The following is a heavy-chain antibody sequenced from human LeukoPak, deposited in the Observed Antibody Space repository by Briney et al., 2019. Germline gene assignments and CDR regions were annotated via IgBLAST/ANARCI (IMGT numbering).Heavy chain of an antibody. CDR2: IKQDGSEK. J-gene: IGHJ4*02. CDR1: GFTFSSYW. D-gene: IGHD2-21*01. CDR3: AKIPQVATVSVPNFDY. Sequence: PGGSLRLSCAASGFTFSSYWVSWVRQAPGKGLEWVANIKQDGSEKYYVDSVKGRFTVSRDNSKNTVSLQINSLRDEDTAVYYCAKIPQVATVSVPNFDYWGQGTLVTVSS. V-gene: IGHV3-7*03.